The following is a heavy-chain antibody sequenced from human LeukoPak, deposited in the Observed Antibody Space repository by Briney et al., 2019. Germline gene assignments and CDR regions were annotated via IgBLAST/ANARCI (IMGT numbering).Heavy chain of an antibody. CDR2: ISSSGSTI. CDR1: GFTFSDYY. D-gene: IGHD6-13*01. V-gene: IGHV3-11*04. CDR3: AREFTYSSSWYAFDI. Sequence: GGSLRLSCAASGFTFSDYYMSWIRQAPGKGLEWVSYISSSGSTIYYADSVKGRFTISRDNAKNSLYLQMNSLRAEDTAVYYCAREFTYSSSWYAFDIWGQGTMVTVSS. J-gene: IGHJ3*02.